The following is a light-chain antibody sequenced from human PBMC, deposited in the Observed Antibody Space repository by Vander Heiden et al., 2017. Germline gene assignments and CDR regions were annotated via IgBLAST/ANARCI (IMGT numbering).Light chain of an antibody. V-gene: IGLV1-40*01. CDR3: QSHDDSLSGFVV. Sequence: QSVLTQPPSVSGAPGQRVTIACTGTSSNIGAPYDVHWYQHLPGTAPKLLIYDNTPRPSGVPDRFSGSKSGTSASLAITGLQAEDEADYYCQSHDDSLSGFVVFGGGTKLTVL. CDR2: DNT. CDR1: SSNIGAPYD. J-gene: IGLJ2*01.